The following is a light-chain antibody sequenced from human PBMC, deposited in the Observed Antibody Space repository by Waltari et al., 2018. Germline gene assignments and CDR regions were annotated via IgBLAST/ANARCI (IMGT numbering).Light chain of an antibody. V-gene: IGKV1-9*01. CDR2: AAS. CDR3: QQLNSYPIT. J-gene: IGKJ5*01. CDR1: QGISSN. Sequence: IQLTQSPSSLSASVGDRVTITCRASQGISSNLACYQQKPGKAPNLLISAASTLKRGVPLRFRGSGSGTDFTLPISSRQPEDFATYYCQQLNSYPITCGQGTRLEIK.